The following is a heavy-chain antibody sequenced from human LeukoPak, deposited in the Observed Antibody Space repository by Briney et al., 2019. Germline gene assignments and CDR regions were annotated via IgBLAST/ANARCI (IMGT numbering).Heavy chain of an antibody. J-gene: IGHJ6*03. V-gene: IGHV4-59*01. CDR1: GGSISSYY. D-gene: IGHD1-26*01. CDR3: ARDVGLAPYYNYYMDV. Sequence: SETLSLTCTVSGGSISSYYWSWIRQPPGKGLEWIGYIYYSGSTNYNPSLKSRVTISVDTSKNQFSLKLSSVTAADTAVYYCARDVGLAPYYNYYMDVWGRGTTVTVSS. CDR2: IYYSGST.